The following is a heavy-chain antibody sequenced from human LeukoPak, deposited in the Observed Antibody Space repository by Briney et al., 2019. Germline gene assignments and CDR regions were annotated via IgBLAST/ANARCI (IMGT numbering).Heavy chain of an antibody. J-gene: IGHJ4*02. CDR3: ARESPKSRMVRGTINY. CDR1: GFTLSSYA. Sequence: GRSLRLSCAASGFTLSSYAMHWVRQAPGKGLEWVAVISYDGSNKYYADSVKGRFTISRDNSKNTLYLQMNSLRAEDTAVYYCARESPKSRMVRGTINYWGQGTLVTVSS. CDR2: ISYDGSNK. V-gene: IGHV3-30-3*01. D-gene: IGHD3-10*01.